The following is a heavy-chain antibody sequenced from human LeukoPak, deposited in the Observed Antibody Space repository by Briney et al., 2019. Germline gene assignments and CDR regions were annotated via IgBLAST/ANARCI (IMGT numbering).Heavy chain of an antibody. D-gene: IGHD1-26*01. J-gene: IGHJ4*02. CDR1: GASISSSSYY. CDR3: ARLPLVGATDFDY. V-gene: IGHV4-39*01. Sequence: PSETLSLTCTVSGASISSSSYYWRWIRQPPGKGLEWIGSIYYSGSTYYNPSLKSRVTISVDTSKNQFSLKLSSVTAADTAVYYCARLPLVGATDFDYWGQGTLVTVSS. CDR2: IYYSGST.